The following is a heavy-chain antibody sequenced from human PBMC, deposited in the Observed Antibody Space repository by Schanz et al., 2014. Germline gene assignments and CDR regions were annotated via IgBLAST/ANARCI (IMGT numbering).Heavy chain of an antibody. J-gene: IGHJ6*02. CDR2: ISTSNGNT. CDR3: ARVQDDILTGSEYYYGMDV. CDR1: GYTFTDYG. V-gene: IGHV1-18*01. D-gene: IGHD3-9*01. Sequence: QVQLEQSGAEVKKPGASVKVSCKASGYTFTDYGVIWVRQAPGQGLEWMGWISTSNGNTNYIQKLQGRVTMTTDTSTSTAYMELRSLRSDDTAVYYCARVQDDILTGSEYYYGMDVGGQGTTVTVS.